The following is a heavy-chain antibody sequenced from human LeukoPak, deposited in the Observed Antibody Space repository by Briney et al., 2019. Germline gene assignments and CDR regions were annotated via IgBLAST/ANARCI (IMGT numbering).Heavy chain of an antibody. V-gene: IGHV3-48*03. CDR3: ARINWFDP. J-gene: IGHJ5*02. CDR1: GFTFSNYE. CDR2: ISSSGSNI. Sequence: GGSLRLSCVASGFTFSNYEMNWVRQASGKGLEWVSYISSSGSNIYYADSVKGRFTISRDNAKNSLYLQMNSLRAEDTAVYYCARINWFDPWGQGTLVTVSS.